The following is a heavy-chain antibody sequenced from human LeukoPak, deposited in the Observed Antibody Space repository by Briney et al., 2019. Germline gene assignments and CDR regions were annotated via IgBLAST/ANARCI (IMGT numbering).Heavy chain of an antibody. V-gene: IGHV1-18*01. J-gene: IGHJ4*02. CDR2: ISPYTGNT. Sequence: ASVKVSCKASGYTFTNFGISWVRQAPGQGLEWMGWISPYTGNTNYAQNLQGRVTMTTDTFTSIAYVELKSLRSDDTAVYYCARDISMIDVTHYFDYWGQGTLVTVSS. CDR3: ARDISMIDVTHYFDY. D-gene: IGHD3-22*01. CDR1: GYTFTNFG.